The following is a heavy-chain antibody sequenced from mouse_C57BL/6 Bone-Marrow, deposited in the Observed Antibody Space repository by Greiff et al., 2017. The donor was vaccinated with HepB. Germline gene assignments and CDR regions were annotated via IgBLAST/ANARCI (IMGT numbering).Heavy chain of an antibody. CDR2: INPYNGDT. CDR3: ARWYYGKRGRDY. Sequence: EVQLQQSGPELVKPGDSVKISCKASGYSFTGYFMNWVMQSHGKSLEWIGRINPYNGDTFYNQKFKGKATLTVDKSSSTAHMELRSLTSEDSAVYYCARWYYGKRGRDYWGQGTTLTVSS. J-gene: IGHJ2*01. D-gene: IGHD2-1*01. V-gene: IGHV1-20*01. CDR1: GYSFTGYF.